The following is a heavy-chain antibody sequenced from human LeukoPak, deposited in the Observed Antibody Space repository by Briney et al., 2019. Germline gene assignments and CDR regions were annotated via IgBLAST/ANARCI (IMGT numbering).Heavy chain of an antibody. D-gene: IGHD5-12*01. J-gene: IGHJ4*02. Sequence: GGSLRLSCAAAGFTFSSYGMHWVRQAPGKGLEWVAVIWYDGSNKYYADSVKGRFTISRDNSKNTLCLQMNSLRAEDTAVYYCARAVQMATIPPGYWGQGTLVTVSS. V-gene: IGHV3-33*01. CDR2: IWYDGSNK. CDR3: ARAVQMATIPPGY. CDR1: GFTFSSYG.